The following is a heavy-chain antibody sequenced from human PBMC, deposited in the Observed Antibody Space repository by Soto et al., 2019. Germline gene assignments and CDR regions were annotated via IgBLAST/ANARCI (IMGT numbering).Heavy chain of an antibody. CDR2: ISAYNGNT. D-gene: IGHD2-15*01. CDR1: GYTFTSYG. Sequence: QVQLVQSGAEVKKPGASVKVSCKASGYTFTSYGISWVRQAPGQGLEWMGWISAYNGNTNYAQKLQGRVTMTTDTATSTAYMELRSLRSDDTAVYYCALLGLYCSGGSCYVEDAFDIWGQGTMVTVSS. V-gene: IGHV1-18*01. CDR3: ALLGLYCSGGSCYVEDAFDI. J-gene: IGHJ3*02.